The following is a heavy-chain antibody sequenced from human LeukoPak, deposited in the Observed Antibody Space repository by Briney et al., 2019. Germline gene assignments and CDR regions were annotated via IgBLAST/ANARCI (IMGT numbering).Heavy chain of an antibody. CDR2: INPNSGGT. J-gene: IGHJ3*02. V-gene: IGHV1-2*02. D-gene: IGHD4-11*01. Sequence: ASVKVSCKASGYTFTGYYMHWVRQAPGQGLEWMGWINPNSGGTNYAQKFQGRVTMTRDTSISTAYMELSRLRSDDTAVYYCARFDDYSDYSRAFDIWGQGTMVTVSS. CDR1: GYTFTGYY. CDR3: ARFDDYSDYSRAFDI.